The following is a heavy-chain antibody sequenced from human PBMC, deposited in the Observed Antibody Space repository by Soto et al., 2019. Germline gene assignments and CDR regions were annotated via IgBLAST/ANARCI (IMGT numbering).Heavy chain of an antibody. Sequence: PSETLSLTCTVSGGSISSSSYYWGWIRQPPGKGLEWIGSIYYSGSTYYHPSLKSRVTISVDTSKNQFSLKLSSVTAADTAVYYCAIPTHYYDNYWGQGTLVTVSS. J-gene: IGHJ4*02. D-gene: IGHD3-22*01. CDR3: AIPTHYYDNY. CDR2: IYYSGST. V-gene: IGHV4-39*01. CDR1: GGSISSSSYY.